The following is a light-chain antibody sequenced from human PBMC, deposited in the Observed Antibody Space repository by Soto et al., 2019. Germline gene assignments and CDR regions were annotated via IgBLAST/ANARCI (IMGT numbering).Light chain of an antibody. J-gene: IGKJ1*01. CDR3: QKYDSAPWT. CDR1: QGISNY. Sequence: DIQMTQSPSSLSASVRDRVTITCRASQGISNYLAWYQQKPGKVPKLLIYAASTLPSGLPSRFSGSGSGTDFTLTISRLQPEDVATYYWQKYDSAPWTFGQGTKVEIK. CDR2: AAS. V-gene: IGKV1-27*01.